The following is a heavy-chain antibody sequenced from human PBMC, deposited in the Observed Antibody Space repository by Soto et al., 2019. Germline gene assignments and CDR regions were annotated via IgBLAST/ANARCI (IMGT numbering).Heavy chain of an antibody. J-gene: IGHJ4*02. V-gene: IGHV3-74*01. CDR2: ISPDGSDV. CDR1: GFPFTNYL. Sequence: PGGSLRRSWAASGFPFTNYLMNWGRQTPGKGLMWVSRISPDGSDVGYADSVEGRFTVSRDNAKNTLYLQMHSLRAEDTAMYYCACWGHIVPVAPSDFDRWGQGTLVTVSS. CDR3: ACWGHIVPVAPSDFDR. D-gene: IGHD2-8*02.